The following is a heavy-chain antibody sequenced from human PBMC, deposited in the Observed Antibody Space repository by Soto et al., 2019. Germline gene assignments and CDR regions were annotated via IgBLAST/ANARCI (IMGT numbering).Heavy chain of an antibody. Sequence: EGSLRLSCRVSGFALSSNRMSWVRQAPGKGLEWVASIKQAESEKYYVDSVKGRFTITRDNVQDSLFLQMNSLSAEDTAVYFCVRDVGFDYVNWGQGTLVTVSS. V-gene: IGHV3-7*01. CDR1: GFALSSNR. D-gene: IGHD3-16*01. J-gene: IGHJ4*02. CDR2: IKQAESEK. CDR3: VRDVGFDYVN.